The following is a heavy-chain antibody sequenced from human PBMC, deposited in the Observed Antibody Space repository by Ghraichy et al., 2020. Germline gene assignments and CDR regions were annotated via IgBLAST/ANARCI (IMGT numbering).Heavy chain of an antibody. Sequence: GGSLRLSCAASGFIFTNYAMAWVHQAPGKGLEWVSGISTSGGSAYYADSVKGRFTISRDNSKNTLYLQMNSLTAEDTAVYYCAKDTNCGGDSCFEYWGQGTLVTVSS. CDR1: GFIFTNYA. V-gene: IGHV3-23*01. D-gene: IGHD2-21*02. CDR3: AKDTNCGGDSCFEY. CDR2: ISTSGGSA. J-gene: IGHJ4*02.